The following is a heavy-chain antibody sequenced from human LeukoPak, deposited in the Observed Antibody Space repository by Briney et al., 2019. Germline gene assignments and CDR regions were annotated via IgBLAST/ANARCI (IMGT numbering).Heavy chain of an antibody. D-gene: IGHD4-23*01. CDR3: AREDYGGNSRSPDY. V-gene: IGHV3-21*01. J-gene: IGHJ4*02. CDR1: GFTFSSYS. Sequence: GGSLRLSCAASGFTFSSYSMNWVRQAPGKGLEWVSSISSSSSYIYYADSVEGRFTISRDNAKNSLYLQMNSLRAEDTAVYYCAREDYGGNSRSPDYWGQGTLVTVSS. CDR2: ISSSSSYI.